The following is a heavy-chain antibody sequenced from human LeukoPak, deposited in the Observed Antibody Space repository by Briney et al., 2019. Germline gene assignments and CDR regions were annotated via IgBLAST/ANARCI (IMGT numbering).Heavy chain of an antibody. CDR1: GVSISSSNSY. CDR2: IYYSGST. CDR3: ARQSFLTGYYADY. D-gene: IGHD3-9*01. J-gene: IGHJ4*02. V-gene: IGHV4-39*01. Sequence: SETLSLTCTVSGVSISSSNSYWGWIRQPPGKGLEWISSIYYSGSTYYNPSLKSRVTISVDTSKNQFSLKLSSVTAADTAVYYCARQSFLTGYYADYWGQGTLVTVSS.